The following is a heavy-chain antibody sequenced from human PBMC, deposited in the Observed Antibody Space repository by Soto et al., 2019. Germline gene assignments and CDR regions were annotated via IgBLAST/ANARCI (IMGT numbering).Heavy chain of an antibody. CDR2: IYYLGST. CDR3: ARDGYDGSGSPYPAY. J-gene: IGHJ4*02. Sequence: SETLSLTCSVSGGSMGEYFWSWIRQSPGKGLEWIGYIYYLGSTDYNPSLKSRVTISVDTSKRQFSLRLTSVTAADTAVYYCARDGYDGSGSPYPAYWGPGTQVT. D-gene: IGHD3-10*01. CDR1: GGSMGEYF. V-gene: IGHV4-59*01.